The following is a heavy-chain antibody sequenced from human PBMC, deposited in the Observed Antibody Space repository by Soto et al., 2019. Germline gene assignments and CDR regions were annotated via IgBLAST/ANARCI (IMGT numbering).Heavy chain of an antibody. CDR3: ARSGEEIDAIDY. CDR1: GGSISSNSYY. J-gene: IGHJ4*02. V-gene: IGHV4-39*01. CDR2: IYYIGST. D-gene: IGHD3-16*01. Sequence: SETLSLTCTVSGGSISSNSYYWGWIRQPPGKGLEWIGSIYYIGSTYYNSSLKSRVTISVDTSKNQFSLKLSSVTAADTAVYYCARSGEEIDAIDYWGQGTLVTVSS.